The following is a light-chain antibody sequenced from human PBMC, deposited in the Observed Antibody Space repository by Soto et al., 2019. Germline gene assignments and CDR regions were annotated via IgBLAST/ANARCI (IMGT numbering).Light chain of an antibody. V-gene: IGLV2-8*01. J-gene: IGLJ1*01. CDR2: EVS. CDR3: SSFKGTTDFV. CDR1: YSDIGAYNY. Sequence: QSVLTQPPSASGSPGQSVTISCTGTYSDIGAYNYVSWYQQRPGEAPKLIIYEVSKRPSAVPDRSLASKSGNTANLAVSGLQADDEGDYYCSSFKGTTDFVFGTGTKVTVL.